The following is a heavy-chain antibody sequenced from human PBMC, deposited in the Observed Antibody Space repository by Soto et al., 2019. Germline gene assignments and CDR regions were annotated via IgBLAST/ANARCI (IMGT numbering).Heavy chain of an antibody. CDR2: INGNTGST. CDR1: GNFCSKYG. J-gene: IGHJ4*02. V-gene: IGHV1-18*01. Sequence: QVQLVQSGAEVKKPGASVKVSCKTPGNFCSKYGISWVRQAPGQGIGWMGWINGNTGSTNYAQKFRGRVTMTTDTSTGMVYMELSSLTSDDTAIYYCGRDGDQWDQRYLDYWGQGTLVSV. CDR3: GRDGDQWDQRYLDY. D-gene: IGHD1-26*01.